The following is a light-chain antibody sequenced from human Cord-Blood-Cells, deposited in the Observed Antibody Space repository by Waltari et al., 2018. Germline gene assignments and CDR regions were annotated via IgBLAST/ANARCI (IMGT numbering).Light chain of an antibody. V-gene: IGLV2-14*03. Sequence: QSALTQPASVSGSPGQSITIPCTGTRRDVGGSTYVSWYQQHPHKSPKLIIYDVSNRPSGVSKRFSGSKSGNTASLTISGLQAEDEADYYCSSYTSSSTWVFGGGTKLTVL. CDR2: DVS. CDR3: SSYTSSSTWV. CDR1: RRDVGGSTY. J-gene: IGLJ3*02.